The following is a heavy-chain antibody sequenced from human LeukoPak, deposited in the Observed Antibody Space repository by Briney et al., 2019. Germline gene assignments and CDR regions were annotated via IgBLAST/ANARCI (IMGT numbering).Heavy chain of an antibody. CDR2: IFYSGNT. V-gene: IGHV4-59*08. CDR3: ARHTTVVPPHYFDC. Sequence: SETLSLTCTVSGAPISSYYWSWIRQPPGKGLEWIGYIFYSGNTNYNPSLKSRVTMSLGTSKNLFSLRLTPVTAADTAVYYCARHTTVVPPHYFDCWGQGALVTVSS. J-gene: IGHJ4*02. CDR1: GAPISSYY. D-gene: IGHD4-17*01.